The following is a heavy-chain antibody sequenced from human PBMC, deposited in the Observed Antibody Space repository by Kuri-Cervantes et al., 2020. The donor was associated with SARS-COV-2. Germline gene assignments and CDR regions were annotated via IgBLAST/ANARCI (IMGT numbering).Heavy chain of an antibody. CDR3: ARDQEYCSSTSCYHFDY. V-gene: IGHV4-38-2*02. CDR2: IYHSGST. J-gene: IGHJ4*02. D-gene: IGHD2-2*01. Sequence: SETLSLTCTVSGGSISSGYYWGWIRQPPGKGLEWIGSIYHSGSTYYNPSLKSRVTISVDTSKNQFSLKLSSVTVADTAVYYCARDQEYCSSTSCYHFDYWGQGTLVTVSS. CDR1: GGSISSGYY.